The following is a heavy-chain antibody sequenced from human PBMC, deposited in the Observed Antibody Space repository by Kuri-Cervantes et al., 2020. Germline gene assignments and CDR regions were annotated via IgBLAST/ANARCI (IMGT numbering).Heavy chain of an antibody. D-gene: IGHD3-10*01. CDR3: MVRAVSNWFDP. V-gene: IGHV1-2*02. Sequence: ASVKVSCKASGYTFTGYYMHWVRQAPGQGLEWMRWINPNSGGTNYAHKFQGRVTMSRDTPISTAYMELSRLKSDDTAVYYCMVRAVSNWFDPWGQGTLVTVSS. CDR2: INPNSGGT. CDR1: GYTFTGYY. J-gene: IGHJ5*02.